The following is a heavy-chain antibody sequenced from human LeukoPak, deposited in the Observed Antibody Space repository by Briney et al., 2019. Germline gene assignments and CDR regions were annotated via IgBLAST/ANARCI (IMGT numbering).Heavy chain of an antibody. D-gene: IGHD5-18*01. CDR2: ISSSSSYI. J-gene: IGHJ4*02. CDR1: GFTFSSYS. CDR3: ARGGSVQLWLRPVDY. V-gene: IGHV3-21*01. Sequence: PGGSLRLSCAASGFTFSSYSMNWVRQAPGKGLEWVSSISSSSSYIYYADSVKGRFTISRDNAKNSLYLQMNSLRAEDTAVYYCARGGSVQLWLRPVDYWGQGTLVTVSS.